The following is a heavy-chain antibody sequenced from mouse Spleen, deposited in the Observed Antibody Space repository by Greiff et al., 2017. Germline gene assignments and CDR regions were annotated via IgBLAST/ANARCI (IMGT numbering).Heavy chain of an antibody. Sequence: VQLQQPGAELVRPGSSVKLSCKASGYTFTSYWMDWVKQRPGQGLEWIGNIYPSDSETHYNQKFKDKATLTVDKSSSTAYMQLSSLTSEDSAVYYCARLYYDYYYYAMDYWGQGTSVTVSS. J-gene: IGHJ4*01. CDR2: IYPSDSET. CDR3: ARLYYDYYYYAMDY. D-gene: IGHD2-4*01. V-gene: IGHV1-61*01. CDR1: GYTFTSYW.